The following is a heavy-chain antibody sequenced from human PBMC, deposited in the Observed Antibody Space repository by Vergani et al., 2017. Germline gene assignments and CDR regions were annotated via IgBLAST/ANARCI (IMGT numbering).Heavy chain of an antibody. CDR2: TYFMSKWYN. CDR1: GDRVSNKSAG. J-gene: IGHJ6*03. CDR3: AREDISLTVEGANYMDI. Sequence: QIQLHQSGPGLVKPSKTLSLTCAISGDRVSNKSAGWNWIRQSPSRGLGWLGRTYFMSKWYNDYAASVKSRMTINSDTSKNLFSLQLQSVTPEDTAVYYCAREDISLTVEGANYMDIWGKGTTVTVSS. V-gene: IGHV6-1*01. D-gene: IGHD3-22*01.